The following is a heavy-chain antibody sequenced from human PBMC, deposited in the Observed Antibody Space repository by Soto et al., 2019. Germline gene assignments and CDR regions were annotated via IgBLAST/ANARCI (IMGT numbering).Heavy chain of an antibody. CDR1: GGSISSGDYY. CDR3: ARADIAVADAFDI. V-gene: IGHV4-30-4*01. Sequence: QVQLQESGPGLVKPSQTLSLTCTVSGGSISSGDYYWSWIRQPPGKGLEWNGYIYYSGSTYYNPSIKSRVTISVDTSKNQFSLKLSSVTAADTAVYYGARADIAVADAFDIWGQGTMVTVSS. CDR2: IYYSGST. D-gene: IGHD6-19*01. J-gene: IGHJ3*02.